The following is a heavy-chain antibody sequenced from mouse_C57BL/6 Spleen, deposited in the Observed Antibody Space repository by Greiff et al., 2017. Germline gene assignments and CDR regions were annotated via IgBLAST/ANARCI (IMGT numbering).Heavy chain of an antibody. J-gene: IGHJ3*01. CDR3: ASSSGGFGY. D-gene: IGHD3-2*02. CDR2: IDPSDSYT. V-gene: IGHV1-69*01. Sequence: QVQLKQPGAELVMPGASVKLSCKASGYTFTSYWMHWVKQRPGQGLEWIGEIDPSDSYTNYNQKFKGKSTLTVDKSSSTAYMQLSSLTSEDSAVYYCASSSGGFGYWGQGTLVTVSA. CDR1: GYTFTSYW.